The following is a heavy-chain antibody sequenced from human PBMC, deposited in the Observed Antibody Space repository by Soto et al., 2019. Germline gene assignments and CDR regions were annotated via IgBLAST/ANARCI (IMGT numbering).Heavy chain of an antibody. D-gene: IGHD4-17*01. V-gene: IGHV1-18*01. J-gene: IGHJ4*02. CDR2: ISAYNGNT. CDR3: ARDRADDYPVY. CDR1: GYTFTGLG. Sequence: QVQLVQSGAGVKKPGASGKVSCKASGYTFTGLGISWLRQAPGQGLEWMGWISAYNGNTNYAQKLQGRVTMTTDTSTSTAYMELRSLRSDDTAVYYCARDRADDYPVYWGQGTLVTVSS.